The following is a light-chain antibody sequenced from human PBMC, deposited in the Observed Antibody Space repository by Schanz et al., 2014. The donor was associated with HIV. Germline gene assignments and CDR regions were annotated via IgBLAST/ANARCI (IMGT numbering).Light chain of an antibody. V-gene: IGLV2-8*01. CDR3: QSWDSSLSGSKV. J-gene: IGLJ3*02. CDR2: ERT. CDR1: SGDIGYY. Sequence: QSVLTQPPSASGSPGQSVTLSCTETSGDIGYYVSWYQHHPGKAPKLLISERTKRPSGVPDRFSGSRSGTSASLAISGLQADDEADYYCQSWDSSLSGSKVFGGGTKVTVL.